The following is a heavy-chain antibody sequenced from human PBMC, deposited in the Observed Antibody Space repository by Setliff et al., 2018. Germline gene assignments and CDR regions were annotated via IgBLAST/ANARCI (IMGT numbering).Heavy chain of an antibody. V-gene: IGHV4-4*08. J-gene: IGHJ6*03. Sequence: PSETLSLTCTVSGGSISSYYWSWIRQPPGKGLEWIGYIYASGSTNYNPALKSRVTLSVETSKNQFSLKVSSVTAADTAVYYCARAPPNRYSGSYEYFYMDVWGKGTTVTVSS. CDR1: GGSISSYY. D-gene: IGHD1-26*01. CDR2: IYASGST. CDR3: ARAPPNRYSGSYEYFYMDV.